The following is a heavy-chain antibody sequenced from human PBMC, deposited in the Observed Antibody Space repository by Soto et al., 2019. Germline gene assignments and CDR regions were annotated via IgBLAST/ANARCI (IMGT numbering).Heavy chain of an antibody. Sequence: GGPLRLSCAASGLTFTSYSMNWVRQAQGKGLEWVSFISSSSSTIYYADSVKGRFTISRDNAKNSLYLQMNSLRDEDTAVYYCARDRGYTYGFDFWGQGALVTVS. J-gene: IGHJ4*02. D-gene: IGHD5-18*01. V-gene: IGHV3-48*02. CDR1: GLTFTSYS. CDR3: ARDRGYTYGFDF. CDR2: ISSSSSTI.